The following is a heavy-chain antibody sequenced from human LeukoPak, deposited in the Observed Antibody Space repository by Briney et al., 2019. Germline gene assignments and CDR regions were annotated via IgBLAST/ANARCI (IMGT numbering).Heavy chain of an antibody. V-gene: IGHV4-61*02. CDR3: ARDSRQFPSDY. CDR1: GGSIISGSYY. D-gene: IGHD4-11*01. J-gene: IGHJ4*02. Sequence: SETLSLTCTVSGGSIISGSYYWNWIRQPAGKGLEWIGRIYTSGSTNYNPSLKSRVTISVDTSKNQFSLKLSSVTAADTAVYYCARDSRQFPSDYWGQGTLVTVSS. CDR2: IYTSGST.